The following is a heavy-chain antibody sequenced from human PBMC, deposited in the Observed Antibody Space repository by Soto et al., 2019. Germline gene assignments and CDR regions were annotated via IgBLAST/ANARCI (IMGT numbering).Heavy chain of an antibody. J-gene: IGHJ6*02. CDR3: VHSRCGGDCLRSSSSHYYYGMDV. CDR1: GFSLNTGGLG. CDR2: IYWDGDK. V-gene: IGHV2-5*02. D-gene: IGHD2-21*02. Sequence: QITLKESGPTLVKPTQTLTLTCTFSGFSLNTGGLGVGWIRQPPGKALEWLALIYWDGDKRYSPSLQSRLSITKDTSNNRVVLTMTNMDPVDTATYYCVHSRCGGDCLRSSSSHYYYGMDVWGQGNTVTVSS.